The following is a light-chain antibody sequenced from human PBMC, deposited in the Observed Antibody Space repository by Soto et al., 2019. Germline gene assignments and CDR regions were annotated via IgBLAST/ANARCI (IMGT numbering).Light chain of an antibody. CDR3: QQYNSDPWT. J-gene: IGKJ1*01. V-gene: IGKV1-5*03. CDR2: KAS. Sequence: IQMTQSPSTLSASVGDSVTITCRASQIIGSWLAWYRQRPGKAPNLLIYKASILESGVPSRFSGSGSGTEFTLTISSLQPEDFATYFCQQYNSDPWTFGQGTKVEI. CDR1: QIIGSW.